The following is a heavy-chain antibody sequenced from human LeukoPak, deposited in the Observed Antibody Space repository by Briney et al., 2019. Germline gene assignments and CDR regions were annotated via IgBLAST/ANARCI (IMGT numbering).Heavy chain of an antibody. CDR3: ARDPPPRLLGLAI. CDR2: IYTSGST. V-gene: IGHV4-61*02. J-gene: IGHJ4*02. D-gene: IGHD2-21*02. CDR1: GGSISSGSYY. Sequence: PSQTLSLTCTVSGGSISSGSYYWSWIRQPAGKGLEWIGRIYTSGSTNYNPSLKSRVTISVDTSKNQFSLKLSSMTAADTAVYYCARDPPPRLLGLAIWGQGTLVTVSS.